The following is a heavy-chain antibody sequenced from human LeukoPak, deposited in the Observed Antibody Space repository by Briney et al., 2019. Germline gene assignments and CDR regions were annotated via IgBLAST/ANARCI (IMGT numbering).Heavy chain of an antibody. CDR1: GYTFTSYY. CDR3: ARDIAARRMYYYYYYMDV. CDR2: INPSGGST. D-gene: IGHD6-6*01. J-gene: IGHJ6*03. V-gene: IGHV1-46*01. Sequence: ASVKVSCKAPGYTFTSYYMHWVRQAPGHGLEWMGIINPSGGSTSYAQKFQGRVTMTRDTSMSTVYMELSSLRSEDTAAYYCARDIAARRMYYYYYYMDVWGEGTTVTVSS.